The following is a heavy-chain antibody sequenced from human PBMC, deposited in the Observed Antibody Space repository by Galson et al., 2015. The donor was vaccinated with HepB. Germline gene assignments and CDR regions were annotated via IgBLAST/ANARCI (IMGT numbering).Heavy chain of an antibody. CDR3: ARGKGARTQRGLSVIVVVPAAHFDY. Sequence: SLRLSCAASGFTFSDYYMSWIRQAPGKGLEWVSYISSSGSTIYYADSVKGRFTISRDNAKNSLYLQMNSLRAEDTAVYYCARGKGARTQRGLSVIVVVPAAHFDYWGQGTLVTVSS. CDR2: ISSSGSTI. D-gene: IGHD2-2*01. CDR1: GFTFSDYY. V-gene: IGHV3-11*01. J-gene: IGHJ4*02.